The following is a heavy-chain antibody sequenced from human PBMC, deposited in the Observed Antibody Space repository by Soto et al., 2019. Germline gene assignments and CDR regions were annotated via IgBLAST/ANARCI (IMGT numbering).Heavy chain of an antibody. CDR3: ARVDSSGWYSYYYYYGMDV. D-gene: IGHD6-19*01. Sequence: EVQLLESGGGLVQPGGSLRLSCAASGFTFSNYAMTWVRQAPGRGLEWVSGVSGSGNTPYYADSVKGRFTISRDNSKNTLYLQMNSLRADDTAVYYCARVDSSGWYSYYYYYGMDVWGQGTTVTVSS. J-gene: IGHJ6*02. CDR2: VSGSGNTP. CDR1: GFTFSNYA. V-gene: IGHV3-23*01.